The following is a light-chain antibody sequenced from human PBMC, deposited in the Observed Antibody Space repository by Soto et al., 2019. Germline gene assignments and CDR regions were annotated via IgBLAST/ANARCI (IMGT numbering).Light chain of an antibody. J-gene: IGLJ1*01. CDR3: SSYTSSSTLYV. Sequence: QSVLTQPASVSGSPGQSITISCTGTSSDIGDSNYVSWYQQHPGKAPKLVIYDVSNRPSGVSNRFSGSKSANTASLTISGLQAEDEADYYCSSYTSSSTLYVFGTGTKVTVL. CDR2: DVS. CDR1: SSDIGDSNY. V-gene: IGLV2-14*03.